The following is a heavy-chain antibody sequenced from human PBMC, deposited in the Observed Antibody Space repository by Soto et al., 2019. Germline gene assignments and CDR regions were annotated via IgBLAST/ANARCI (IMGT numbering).Heavy chain of an antibody. Sequence: GESLKISCAASGFTFSSYWMSWVRQAPGKGLEWVANIKQDGSEKYYVDSVKGRFTISRDNAKNPLYLQMNSLRAEDTAVYYCARILPQRSIVATGGYFDYWGQGTLVTVSS. CDR2: IKQDGSEK. J-gene: IGHJ4*02. CDR1: GFTFSSYW. V-gene: IGHV3-7*01. D-gene: IGHD5-12*01. CDR3: ARILPQRSIVATGGYFDY.